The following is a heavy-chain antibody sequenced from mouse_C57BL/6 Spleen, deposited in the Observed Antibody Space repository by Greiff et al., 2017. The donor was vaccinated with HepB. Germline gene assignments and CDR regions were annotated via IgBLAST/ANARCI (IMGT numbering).Heavy chain of an antibody. Sequence: VQLQQSGPELVKPGASVKISCKASGYSFTGYYMNWVKQSPEKSLEWIGEINPSTGGTTYNQKFKAKATLTVDKSSSTAYMQLKSLTSEDSAVYYCARRRDAYYDYDGGFAYWGQGTLVTVSA. CDR2: INPSTGGT. J-gene: IGHJ3*01. V-gene: IGHV1-42*01. CDR1: GYSFTGYY. D-gene: IGHD2-4*01. CDR3: ARRRDAYYDYDGGFAY.